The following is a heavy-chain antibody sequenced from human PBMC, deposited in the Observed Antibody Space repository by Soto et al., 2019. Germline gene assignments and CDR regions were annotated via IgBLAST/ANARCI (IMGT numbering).Heavy chain of an antibody. CDR1: GFTFSSYA. D-gene: IGHD3-10*01. V-gene: IGHV3-23*01. CDR2: ISGSGGST. Sequence: GGSLRLSCAASGFTFSSYAMSWVRQAPGKGLEWVSAISGSGGSTYYADSVKGRFTISRDNSKNTLYLQMNSLRAEDTAVYYCAKDEERYGSGSYFDYWGQGTLVTVSS. CDR3: AKDEERYGSGSYFDY. J-gene: IGHJ4*02.